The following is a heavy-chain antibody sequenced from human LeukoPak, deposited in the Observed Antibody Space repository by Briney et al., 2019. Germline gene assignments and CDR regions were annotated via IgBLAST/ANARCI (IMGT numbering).Heavy chain of an antibody. V-gene: IGHV3-30*02. D-gene: IGHD2-2*01. Sequence: PGGSLRLSCAASGFTFSSYGMHWVRQAPGKGLEWVASIRYDGSNKYYADSVKGRFTISRDNSKNTLYLKMNSLRAEDTAVYYCAKTHCSSTSCRDYYYYYYYMDVWGKGTTVTVSS. CDR3: AKTHCSSTSCRDYYYYYYYMDV. CDR2: IRYDGSNK. CDR1: GFTFSSYG. J-gene: IGHJ6*03.